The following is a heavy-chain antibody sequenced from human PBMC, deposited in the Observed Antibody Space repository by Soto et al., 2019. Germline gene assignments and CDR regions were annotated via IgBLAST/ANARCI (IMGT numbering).Heavy chain of an antibody. J-gene: IGHJ5*02. CDR3: ARSLEGTTVINGFDP. V-gene: IGHV1-69*01. Sequence: QVQLVQSGAEVKKPGSSVKVSCKASADTFNSYSLSWLRQAPGQRLEWMGGITPVFGTADYAQSFEDRLTITADDSTSTVYMELSSLRSADTAVYYCARSLEGTTVINGFDPWGQGALVTVSS. D-gene: IGHD4-17*01. CDR1: ADTFNSYS. CDR2: ITPVFGTA.